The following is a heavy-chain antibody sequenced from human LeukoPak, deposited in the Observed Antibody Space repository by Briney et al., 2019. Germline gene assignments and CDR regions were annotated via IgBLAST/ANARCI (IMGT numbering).Heavy chain of an antibody. V-gene: IGHV4-34*01. J-gene: IGHJ3*02. CDR2: INHSGST. D-gene: IGHD3-22*01. CDR3: ARPHPYYYDSSDAFDI. CDR1: GGSFSGYY. Sequence: PSETLSLTCAVYGGSFSGYYWSWIRQPPGKGLEWIGEINHSGSTNYNPSLKSRVTISVDTSKNQFSLKLSSVTAADTAVYYCARPHPYYYDSSDAFDIWGQGTMVTVSS.